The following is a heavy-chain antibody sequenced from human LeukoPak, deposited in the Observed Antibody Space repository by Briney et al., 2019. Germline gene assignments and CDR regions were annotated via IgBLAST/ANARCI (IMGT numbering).Heavy chain of an antibody. V-gene: IGHV1-18*01. Sequence: ASVKVSCKASGYTFTSYGISWVRQAPGQGLEWMGWISAYNGNTNYAQKLQGRVTMTTDTSTSTAYMELRSLRSDDTAVYYCARDISMVRGVITHYHYYGMDVWGQGTTVTVSS. CDR1: GYTFTSYG. D-gene: IGHD3-10*01. CDR3: ARDISMVRGVITHYHYYGMDV. CDR2: ISAYNGNT. J-gene: IGHJ6*02.